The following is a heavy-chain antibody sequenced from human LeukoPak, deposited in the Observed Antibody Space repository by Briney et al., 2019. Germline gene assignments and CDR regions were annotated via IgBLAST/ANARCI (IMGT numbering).Heavy chain of an antibody. CDR1: GGSFSGYY. D-gene: IGHD3-22*01. Sequence: SETLSLTCAVYGGSFSGYYWSWIRQPPGKGLEWIGEINHSGSTNYNPSLKSRVTISVDTSKNQFSLKLSSVTAADTVVYYCARATYYYDSSGYYPYFDYWGQGTLVTVSS. CDR2: INHSGST. CDR3: ARATYYYDSSGYYPYFDY. J-gene: IGHJ4*02. V-gene: IGHV4-34*01.